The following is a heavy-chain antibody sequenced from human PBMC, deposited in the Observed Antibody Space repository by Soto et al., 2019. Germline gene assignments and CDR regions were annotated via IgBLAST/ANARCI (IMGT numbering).Heavy chain of an antibody. J-gene: IGHJ4*02. D-gene: IGHD6-25*01. Sequence: EVQLVESGGGLAKPGWSLRLSCAASGFTFSNDWMNWVRQAPGKGLEWVARINTVTDGGTTDYAAPVKGRFFISRDDSKSTLYLQMNSLKTEDTAIYYCMTHAVIYSRGHWGQGTLVTVAS. CDR2: INTVTDGGTT. CDR1: GFTFSNDW. CDR3: MTHAVIYSRGH. V-gene: IGHV3-15*01.